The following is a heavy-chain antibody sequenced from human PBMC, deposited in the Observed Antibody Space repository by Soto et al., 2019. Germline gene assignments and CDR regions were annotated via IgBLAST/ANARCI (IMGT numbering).Heavy chain of an antibody. V-gene: IGHV5-51*01. CDR2: IYPGDSDT. CDR1: GYSFTSYW. CDR3: ARPYSLGYCSGGSCYPSWVQH. D-gene: IGHD2-15*01. Sequence: PGESLKISCKGSGYSFTSYWIGWVRQMPGKGLEWMGIIYPGDSDTRYSPSFQGQVTISADKSISTAYLQWSSLKASDTAMYYCARPYSLGYCSGGSCYPSWVQHWGQRTPVTVSS. J-gene: IGHJ1*01.